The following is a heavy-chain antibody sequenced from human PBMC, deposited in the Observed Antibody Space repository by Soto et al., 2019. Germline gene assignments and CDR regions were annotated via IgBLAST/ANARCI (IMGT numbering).Heavy chain of an antibody. CDR3: ASPTREWLPPARDYYYGMDV. V-gene: IGHV1-69*06. Sequence: QVQLVQSGAEVKKPGSSVKVSCKASGGTFSSYAISWVRQAPGQGLEWMGGLIPIFDTANYAQKFQGRVTITADKSTSTAYMELSSLRSEDTAVYYCASPTREWLPPARDYYYGMDVWGQGTTVTVSS. CDR2: LIPIFDTA. D-gene: IGHD3-3*01. J-gene: IGHJ6*02. CDR1: GGTFSSYA.